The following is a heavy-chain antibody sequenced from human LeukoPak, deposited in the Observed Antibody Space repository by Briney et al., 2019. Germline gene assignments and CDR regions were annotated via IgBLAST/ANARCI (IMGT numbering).Heavy chain of an antibody. CDR1: SCSISSYY. CDR3: AGVSAVFKTPNATPIHLDY. V-gene: IGHV4-59*01. J-gene: IGHJ4*02. CDR2: IYYSGST. D-gene: IGHD4-23*01. Sequence: PSETLSLTCTVSSCSISSYYWSWIRQPPGKGLEWIGYIYYSGSTNYNASLKSRVTISVDTSKNQFSLKLSSVTAVDTAVYYCAGVSAVFKTPNATPIHLDYWGQGTLVTVSS.